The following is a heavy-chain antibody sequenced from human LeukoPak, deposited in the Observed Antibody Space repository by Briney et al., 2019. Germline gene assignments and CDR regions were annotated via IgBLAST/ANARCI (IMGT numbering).Heavy chain of an antibody. CDR2: IYYSGST. V-gene: IGHV4-59*01. D-gene: IGHD1-26*01. Sequence: SETLSLTCAVYGGSFNDYYWSWIRQPPGKGLEWIGYIYYSGSTNYNPSLKSRVTISVDTSKNQFSLKLSSVTAADTAVYYCARDSGWEFRYYYMDVWGKGTTVTVSS. CDR1: GGSFNDYY. J-gene: IGHJ6*03. CDR3: ARDSGWEFRYYYMDV.